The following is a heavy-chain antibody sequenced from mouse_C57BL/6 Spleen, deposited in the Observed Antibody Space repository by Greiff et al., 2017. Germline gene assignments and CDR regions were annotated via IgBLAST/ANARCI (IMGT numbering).Heavy chain of an antibody. Sequence: QVQLQQSGAELVKPGASVKMSCKASGYTFTTYPIEWMKQNHGKSLEWIGNFHPYNDDTKYNEKFKSKATLTVEKSSSTVYLELSRLPSDDSAVDYCARRASSGNYCDYWGQGTTLTVSA. CDR1: GYTFTTYP. J-gene: IGHJ2*01. D-gene: IGHD3-2*02. V-gene: IGHV1-47*01. CDR3: ARRASSGNYCDY. CDR2: FHPYNDDT.